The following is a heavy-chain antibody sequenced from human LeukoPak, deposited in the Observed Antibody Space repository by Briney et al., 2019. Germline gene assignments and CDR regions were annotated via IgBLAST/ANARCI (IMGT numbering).Heavy chain of an antibody. CDR1: GYTFTSYD. Sequence: ASVKVSCKASGYTFTSYDINWVRQAPEQGLEWMGWINPNSGGTNYAQKFQGRVTMTRDTSISTAYMELSRLRSDDTAVYYCARERSWYFDYWGQGTLVTVSS. CDR3: ARERSWYFDY. J-gene: IGHJ4*02. D-gene: IGHD6-13*01. V-gene: IGHV1-2*02. CDR2: INPNSGGT.